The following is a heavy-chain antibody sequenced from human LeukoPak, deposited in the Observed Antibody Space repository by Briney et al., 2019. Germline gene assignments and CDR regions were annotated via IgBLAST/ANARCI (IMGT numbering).Heavy chain of an antibody. CDR2: ISWNSGSI. J-gene: IGHJ4*02. CDR3: AKGRGFLEWLSNYFDY. Sequence: GGSLRLSCAASGFTFDDYAMHWVRQAPGKGLEWVSGISWNSGSIGYADSVKGRFTISRDNAKNSLYLQMNSLRAEDTAVYYCAKGRGFLEWLSNYFDYWGQGTLVTVSS. D-gene: IGHD3-3*01. CDR1: GFTFDDYA. V-gene: IGHV3-9*01.